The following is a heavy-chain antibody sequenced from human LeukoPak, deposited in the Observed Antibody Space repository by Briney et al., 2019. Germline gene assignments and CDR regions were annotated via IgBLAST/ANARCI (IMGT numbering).Heavy chain of an antibody. CDR2: MNPNSGNT. D-gene: IGHD6-13*01. V-gene: IGHV1-8*01. J-gene: IGHJ4*02. Sequence: ASVKVSCKASGYTFTSYDINWVRQATGQGLERMGWMNPNSGNTGYAQKFQGRVTMTRDTSISTAYMELSRLRSDDTAVYYCARESPGYGLDWGQGTLVTVSS. CDR1: GYTFTSYD. CDR3: ARESPGYGLD.